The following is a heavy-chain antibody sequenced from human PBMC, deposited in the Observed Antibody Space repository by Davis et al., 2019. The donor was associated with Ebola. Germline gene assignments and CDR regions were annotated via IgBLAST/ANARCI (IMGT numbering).Heavy chain of an antibody. Sequence: GGSLRLSCAASGFTFSSYSMNWVRQAPGKGLEWVSSISSSSSYIYYADSVKGRFTISRDTSKNTLNLQMNSLRAEDTAVYYCASVGMDVWGKGTTVTVSS. CDR2: ISSSSSYI. CDR1: GFTFSSYS. J-gene: IGHJ6*04. V-gene: IGHV3-21*01. CDR3: ASVGMDV.